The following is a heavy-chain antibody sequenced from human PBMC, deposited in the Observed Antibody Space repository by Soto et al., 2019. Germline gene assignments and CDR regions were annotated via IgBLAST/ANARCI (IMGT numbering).Heavy chain of an antibody. CDR3: ARASSGSYYGRYYFYYFDY. Sequence: ASVKVSCKASGYTFTGYYMHWVRQAPGQGLEWMGWINPNSGGTNYAQKFQGWVTMTRDTSISTAYMELSRLRSDDTAVYYCARASSGSYYGRYYFYYFDYWGQGTLVTVSS. CDR2: INPNSGGT. CDR1: GYTFTGYY. J-gene: IGHJ4*02. D-gene: IGHD1-26*01. V-gene: IGHV1-2*04.